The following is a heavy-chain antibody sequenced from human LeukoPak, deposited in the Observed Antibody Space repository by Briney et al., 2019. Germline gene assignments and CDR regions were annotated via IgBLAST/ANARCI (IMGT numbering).Heavy chain of an antibody. CDR3: ARAFAATNWFDP. CDR2: MNPNSGNT. Sequence: ASVKVSCKASGYTFTSYDINWVRQATGQGLEWMGWMNPNSGNTGYAQKFQGRVTMTRNTSISTAYMELSSLRSEDTAVYYCARAFAATNWFDPWGQGTLVTVSS. D-gene: IGHD6-25*01. J-gene: IGHJ5*02. V-gene: IGHV1-8*01. CDR1: GYTFTSYD.